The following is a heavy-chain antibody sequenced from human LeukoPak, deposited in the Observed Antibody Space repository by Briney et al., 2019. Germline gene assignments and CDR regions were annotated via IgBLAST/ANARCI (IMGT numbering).Heavy chain of an antibody. CDR3: ARDPRYGYCSGGSCYRVDAFDI. J-gene: IGHJ3*02. V-gene: IGHV1-8*01. CDR2: MNPNSGNT. D-gene: IGHD2-15*01. CDR1: GYTFTSYD. Sequence: ASVKVSYKASGYTFTSYDINWVRQATGQGLEWMGWMNPNSGNTGYAQKFQGRVTMTRNTSISTAYMELSSLRSEDTAVYYCARDPRYGYCSGGSCYRVDAFDIWGQGTMVTVSS.